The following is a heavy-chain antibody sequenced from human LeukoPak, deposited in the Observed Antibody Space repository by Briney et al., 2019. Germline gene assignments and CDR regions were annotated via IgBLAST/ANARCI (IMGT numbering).Heavy chain of an antibody. CDR3: ARRYSNGWYFDY. V-gene: IGHV4-59*08. J-gene: IGHJ4*02. D-gene: IGHD6-19*01. Sequence: SETLSLTCSVSGGSISNNYWSWIRQPPGKGLEWMGYIFYSGSSDSNPSLKSRVTISVDTSKNQFSLKLTSVTAADTAVYYCARRYSNGWYFDYWGQGTLVTVSS. CDR1: GGSISNNY. CDR2: IFYSGSS.